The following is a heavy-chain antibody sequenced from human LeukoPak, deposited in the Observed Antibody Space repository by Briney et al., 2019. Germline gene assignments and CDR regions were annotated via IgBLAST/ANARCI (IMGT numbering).Heavy chain of an antibody. V-gene: IGHV4-59*01. D-gene: IGHD1-26*01. Sequence: SETLSLTCTVSGGSISGYYWSWIRQPPGKGLEWIGFIFYSGSTNYNPSLKSRVTISVDTSKNQFSLKLSSVTAADTAVYYCARGEWDLLFDYWGQGTLVTVSS. CDR2: IFYSGST. J-gene: IGHJ4*02. CDR1: GGSISGYY. CDR3: ARGEWDLLFDY.